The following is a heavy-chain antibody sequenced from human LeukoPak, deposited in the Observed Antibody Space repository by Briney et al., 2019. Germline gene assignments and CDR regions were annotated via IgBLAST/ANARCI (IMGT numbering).Heavy chain of an antibody. CDR3: ARGRGYCSGGSCYNWFDP. CDR1: GGSISSSSYY. Sequence: SETLSLTCTVSGGSISSSSYYWGWIRQPPGKGLEWIGEINHSGNTNYNPSLKSRVTISIDTSKNQFSLRLTSVAAADTAVYYCARGRGYCSGGSCYNWFDPWGQGTLVTVSS. CDR2: INHSGNT. D-gene: IGHD2-15*01. J-gene: IGHJ5*02. V-gene: IGHV4-39*07.